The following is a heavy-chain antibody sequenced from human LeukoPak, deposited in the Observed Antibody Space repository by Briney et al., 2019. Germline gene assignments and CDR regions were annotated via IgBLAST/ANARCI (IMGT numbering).Heavy chain of an antibody. D-gene: IGHD4-17*01. Sequence: PSETLSLTCTVSGGSITSYYWSWIRQPPGEGLEYIGYIYYSGITNYNPSLKSRVTISVDTSKNQFSLKLNSVTAADTAVYYCARGGDYGDLRYFDYWGQGTLVTVSS. CDR3: ARGGDYGDLRYFDY. V-gene: IGHV4-59*01. J-gene: IGHJ4*02. CDR1: GGSITSYY. CDR2: IYYSGIT.